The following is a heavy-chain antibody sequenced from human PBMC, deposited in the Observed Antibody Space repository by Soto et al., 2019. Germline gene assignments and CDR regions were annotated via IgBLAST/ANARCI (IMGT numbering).Heavy chain of an antibody. Sequence: SETLSLTCTVSGGFINNPTYYWSWIRQRPGKGLEWIGYIYYSGSTYYNPSLKSRATISVDTSESQFSLKLSSVTAADTAFYYCARVATDRHGPGIDYWGQGTLVTVSS. CDR2: IYYSGST. CDR1: GGFINNPTYY. J-gene: IGHJ4*02. CDR3: ARVATDRHGPGIDY. D-gene: IGHD3-10*01. V-gene: IGHV4-31*03.